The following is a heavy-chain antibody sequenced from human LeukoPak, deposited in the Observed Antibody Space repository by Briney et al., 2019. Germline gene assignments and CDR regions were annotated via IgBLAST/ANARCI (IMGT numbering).Heavy chain of an antibody. J-gene: IGHJ5*02. CDR3: ARLTGPIGP. Sequence: GGSLRLSCAASGFTVNSKYMSWLRQAPGKGLECVSVIYSGGSTSYADSVKGRFTISRDNSKTTLYLHMNSLRAEDTAVYYCARLTGPIGPWGQGTLVTVSS. D-gene: IGHD3-10*01. CDR2: IYSGGST. CDR1: GFTVNSKY. V-gene: IGHV3-53*01.